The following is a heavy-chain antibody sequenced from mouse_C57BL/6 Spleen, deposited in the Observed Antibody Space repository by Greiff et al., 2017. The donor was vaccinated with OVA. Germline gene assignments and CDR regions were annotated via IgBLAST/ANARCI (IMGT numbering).Heavy chain of an antibody. J-gene: IGHJ3*01. CDR1: GFTFSDYG. D-gene: IGHD2-1*01. CDR2: ISSGSSTI. CDR3: AREYYGNYGAY. Sequence: EVHLVESGGGLVKPGGSLKLSCAASGFTFSDYGMHWVRQAPEKGLEWVAYISSGSSTIYYADTVKGRFTISRDNAKNTLFLQMTSLRSEDTAMYYCAREYYGNYGAYWGQGTLVTVSA. V-gene: IGHV5-17*01.